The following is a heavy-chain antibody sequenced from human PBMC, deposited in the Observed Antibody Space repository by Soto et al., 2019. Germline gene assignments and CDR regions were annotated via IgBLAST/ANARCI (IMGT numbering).Heavy chain of an antibody. CDR2: ISSGGSSI. CDR3: VRDRRGKGPGWFDV. CDR1: GFPFRSYE. D-gene: IGHD6-13*01. V-gene: IGHV3-48*03. J-gene: IGHJ5*02. Sequence: EMQLVESGGGLVQPGGSLRLSCAASGFPFRSYEMNWVRQAPGKGLEWISYISSGGSSIYHADSVKGRFTISRDNANNSLFLQMNSPRADDTAVYYCVRDRRGKGPGWFDVWGQGTLVTVSS.